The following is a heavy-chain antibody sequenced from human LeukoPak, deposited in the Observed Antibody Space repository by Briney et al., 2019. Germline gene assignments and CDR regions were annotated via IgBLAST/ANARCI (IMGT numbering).Heavy chain of an antibody. CDR2: IKQDGSEK. J-gene: IGHJ4*02. CDR1: GFTFSTYW. Sequence: GGSLRLSCAASGFTFSTYWMSWVRQAPGKGLEWVANIKQDGSEKYYVDSVKGRFTISRDNAKNSLYLQMNSLRAEHTAVYYCARSNYDFWSGYLYYLDYWGQGTLVTVSS. D-gene: IGHD3-3*01. CDR3: ARSNYDFWSGYLYYLDY. V-gene: IGHV3-7*01.